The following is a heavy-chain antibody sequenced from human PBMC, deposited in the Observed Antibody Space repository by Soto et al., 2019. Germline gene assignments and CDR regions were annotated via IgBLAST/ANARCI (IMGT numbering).Heavy chain of an antibody. J-gene: IGHJ4*02. CDR2: MYYSGSS. CDR1: GGSTSDKSYF. Sequence: SETLSLTCSVSGGSTSDKSYFWGWVRQSPGKGLAWLGRMYYSGSSYYNPSLKSRVAISVDTSRNQFSLKLRSVTAADTAVYFCARQRLLRLKPDFDIWGQGTLVTVSS. D-gene: IGHD2-21*02. CDR3: ARQRLLRLKPDFDI. V-gene: IGHV4-39*01.